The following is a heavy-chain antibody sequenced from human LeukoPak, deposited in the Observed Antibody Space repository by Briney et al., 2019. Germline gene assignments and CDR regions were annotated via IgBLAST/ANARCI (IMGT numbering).Heavy chain of an antibody. CDR3: AKDNVYDYDFDY. Sequence: GGSLRLSCTASGFTFSSNAMSWVRQAPGQGLEWVSTISASGGSTYYADSVKGRFTISRDNSKNTLYLQMNSLRADDTAVYYCAKDNVYDYDFDYWGQGTLVTVSS. CDR1: GFTFSSNA. J-gene: IGHJ4*02. CDR2: ISASGGST. D-gene: IGHD5/OR15-5a*01. V-gene: IGHV3-23*01.